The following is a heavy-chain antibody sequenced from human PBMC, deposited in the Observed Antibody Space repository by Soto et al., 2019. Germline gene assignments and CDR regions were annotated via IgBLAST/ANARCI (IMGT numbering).Heavy chain of an antibody. D-gene: IGHD2-15*01. CDR2: ISAYNGNT. J-gene: IGHJ4*02. CDR1: GYTFTSYG. V-gene: IGHV1-18*01. CDR3: ARDRPSRYCSGGSCYQYTPTIDY. Sequence: ASVKVSCKASGYTFTSYGISWVRQAPGQGLEWMGWISAYNGNTNYAQKLQGRVTMTTDTSTSTAYMELRSLRSDDTAVYYCARDRPSRYCSGGSCYQYTPTIDYWGQGTLVTVSS.